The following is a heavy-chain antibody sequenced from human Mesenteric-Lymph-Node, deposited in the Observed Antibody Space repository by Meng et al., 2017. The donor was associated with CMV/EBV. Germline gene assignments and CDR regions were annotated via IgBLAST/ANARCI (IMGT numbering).Heavy chain of an antibody. CDR1: GGTFSSYS. D-gene: IGHD2-15*01. Sequence: SVKVSCKASGGTFSSYSISWVRQAPGQGLEWMGGIIPIIGSTNYAQKFQGRVSITTDDSTSTAYMGLTSPRSEDTAIYYCAGGYSGLPDRVYCGMDVWGQGTTVTVSS. V-gene: IGHV1-69*05. CDR2: IIPIIGST. CDR3: AGGYSGLPDRVYCGMDV. J-gene: IGHJ6*02.